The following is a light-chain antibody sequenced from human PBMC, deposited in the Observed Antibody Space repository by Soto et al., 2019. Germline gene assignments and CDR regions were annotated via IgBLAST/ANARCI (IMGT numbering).Light chain of an antibody. J-gene: IGKJ2*01. CDR3: HQHGSSPNT. CDR1: QSVIDNY. V-gene: IGKV3-20*01. Sequence: IVFTQSPGTLSLSTGERVTLSCRASQSVIDNYLAWFQQKPGQAPRLLIYRASSRATGIPDRFSGSGSGTDFALTISRLEPDDFAVYYCHQHGSSPNTFGQGTKVDIK. CDR2: RAS.